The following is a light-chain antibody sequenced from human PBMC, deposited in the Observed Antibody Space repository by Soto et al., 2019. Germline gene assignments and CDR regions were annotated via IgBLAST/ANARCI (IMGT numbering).Light chain of an antibody. CDR1: QSVSTNY. CDR2: GAS. CDR3: QQYGRSPPT. Sequence: EIVLTQSPGTLSLSPGERATLSCRASQSVSTNYLAWYQRKPGQAPRLLIYGASSRATDIPNRFSGSGSGIDFTLTITRLKAEDFAVYYCQQYGRSPPTFGQGTKVEIK. J-gene: IGKJ1*01. V-gene: IGKV3-20*01.